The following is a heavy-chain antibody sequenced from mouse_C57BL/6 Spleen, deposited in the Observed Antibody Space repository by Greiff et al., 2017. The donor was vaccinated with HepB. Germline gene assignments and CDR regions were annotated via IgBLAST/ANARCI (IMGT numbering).Heavy chain of an antibody. CDR1: GFTFSSYG. Sequence: EVMLVESGGDLVKPGGSLKLSCAASGFTFSSYGMSWVRQTPDKRLEWVATISSGGSYTYYPDSVKGRFTISRDNAKNTLYLQMSSLKSEDTAMYYCARGNYVGYFDYWGQGTTLTVSS. J-gene: IGHJ2*01. D-gene: IGHD2-1*01. V-gene: IGHV5-6*01. CDR2: ISSGGSYT. CDR3: ARGNYVGYFDY.